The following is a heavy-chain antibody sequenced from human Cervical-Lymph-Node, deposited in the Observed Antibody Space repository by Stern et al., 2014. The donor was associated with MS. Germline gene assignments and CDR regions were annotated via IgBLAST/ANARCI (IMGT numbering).Heavy chain of an antibody. J-gene: IGHJ5*02. CDR1: GGTFSSYA. CDR3: ASLRRLRMQYNWFDP. D-gene: IGHD5-12*01. Sequence: QVQLGQSGAEVKKPGSSVKVSCKASGGTFSSYAISWVRQAPGQGLEWMGGIIPIFGTANYAQKFQGRVTITADESTSTAYMELSSLRSEDTAVYYCASLRRLRMQYNWFDPWGQGTLVTVSS. V-gene: IGHV1-69*01. CDR2: IIPIFGTA.